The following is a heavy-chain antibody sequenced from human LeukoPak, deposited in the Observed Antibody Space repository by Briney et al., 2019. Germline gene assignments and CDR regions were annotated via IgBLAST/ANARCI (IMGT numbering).Heavy chain of an antibody. Sequence: GGSLRLSCAASGFTVSSNHMSWVRQAPGKGLEWVSIIYSGGTIYYADSVKGRFTISRDNSKNTVYLEMNSLRAEDTAVYYCARDGENHYYDYWGQGALVTVST. J-gene: IGHJ4*02. CDR2: IYSGGTI. CDR1: GFTVSSNH. D-gene: IGHD7-27*01. V-gene: IGHV3-66*01. CDR3: ARDGENHYYDY.